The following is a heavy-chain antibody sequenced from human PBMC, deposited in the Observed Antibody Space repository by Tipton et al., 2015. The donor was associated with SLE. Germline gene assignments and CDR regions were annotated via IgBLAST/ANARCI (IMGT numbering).Heavy chain of an antibody. CDR1: GGSLSNYY. J-gene: IGHJ6*03. Sequence: TLSLTCTVSGGSLSNYYWNWIRQPPGRGLEWIGCIYHSGSTSCSPSLESRVTISVDTSKNQFSLKMTSVTAADTAVYYCARGSGTYYSYYYMDVWGKGTTVTVSS. CDR2: IYHSGST. CDR3: ARGSGTYYSYYYMDV. D-gene: IGHD1-26*01. V-gene: IGHV4-59*01.